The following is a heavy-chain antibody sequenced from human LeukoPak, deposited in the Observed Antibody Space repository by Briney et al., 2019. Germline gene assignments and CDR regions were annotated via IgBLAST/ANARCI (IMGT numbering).Heavy chain of an antibody. CDR1: GFTFSNAW. CDR2: IKSKTDGGTT. V-gene: IGHV3-15*01. Sequence: PGGSLRLSCAASGFTFSNAWMSGVRQAPGKGLEWVGRIKSKTDGGTTDYAAPVKGRFAISRDDSKNTLYLQMNSLKTEDTAVYYCTTDVQWELPPGRYYFDYWGQGTLVTVSS. CDR3: TTDVQWELPPGRYYFDY. D-gene: IGHD1-26*01. J-gene: IGHJ4*02.